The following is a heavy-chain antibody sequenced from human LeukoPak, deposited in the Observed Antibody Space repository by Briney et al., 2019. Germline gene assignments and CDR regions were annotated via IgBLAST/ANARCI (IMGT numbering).Heavy chain of an antibody. CDR2: IYYSGST. V-gene: IGHV4-39*07. Sequence: TSETLSLTCTVSGGSISSSSYYWGWIRQPPGKGLEWIGSIYYSGSTYYNPSLKSRVTISVDTSKNQFSLKLSSVTAADTAVYYCARDTTRTYYSDSSDYFASLDAFDIWGQGTMVTVSS. J-gene: IGHJ3*02. D-gene: IGHD3-22*01. CDR1: GGSISSSSYY. CDR3: ARDTTRTYYSDSSDYFASLDAFDI.